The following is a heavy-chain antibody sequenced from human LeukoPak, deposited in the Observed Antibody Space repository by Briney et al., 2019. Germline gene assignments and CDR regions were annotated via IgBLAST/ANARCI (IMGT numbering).Heavy chain of an antibody. J-gene: IGHJ3*02. V-gene: IGHV4-61*02. CDR1: GGSISSGSYY. CDR3: ARVMGGRYYYDSSGEAFDI. D-gene: IGHD3-22*01. CDR2: IYTSGST. Sequence: PSGTLSLTCTVSGGSISSGSYYWSWIRQPAGKGLEWIGRIYTSGSTNYNPSLKSRVTISVDTSKNQFSLKLSSVTAADTAVYYCARVMGGRYYYDSSGEAFDIWGQGTMVTVSS.